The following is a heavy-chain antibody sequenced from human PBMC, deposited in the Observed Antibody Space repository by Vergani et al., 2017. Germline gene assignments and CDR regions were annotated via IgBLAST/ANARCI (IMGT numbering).Heavy chain of an antibody. Sequence: QVQLVQSGAEVKKPGSSVKVSCKASGGTFSSYAISWVRQAPGQGLEWMGGIIPNSGGTNYAQKFQGRVTMTRDTSISTAYMELSRLRSDDTAVYYCARDRRPRRYGMDVWGQGTTVTVSS. V-gene: IGHV1-2*02. J-gene: IGHJ6*02. CDR1: GGTFSSYA. CDR2: IIPNSGGT. CDR3: ARDRRPRRYGMDV.